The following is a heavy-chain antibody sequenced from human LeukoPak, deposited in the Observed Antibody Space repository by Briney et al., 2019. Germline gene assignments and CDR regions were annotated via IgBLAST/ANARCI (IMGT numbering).Heavy chain of an antibody. J-gene: IGHJ4*02. CDR3: ARSDYGSGNYXWSLDY. D-gene: IGHD3-10*01. Sequence: PSETLSLTCAVYGGSISGYYWSWIRQPPGKGLEWIAEIHHSGSTNYNPSLKSRVTISIDTSKNQFSLKLSSVTAADTAVYYCARSDYGSGNYXWSLDYWGQGXLXTXSS. CDR1: GGSISGYY. V-gene: IGHV4-34*01. CDR2: IHHSGST.